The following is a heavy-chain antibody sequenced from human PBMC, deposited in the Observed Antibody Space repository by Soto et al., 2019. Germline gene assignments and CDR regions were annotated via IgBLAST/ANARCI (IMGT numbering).Heavy chain of an antibody. J-gene: IGHJ5*02. D-gene: IGHD3-9*01. CDR3: ARGDYDILPGYQYNWLDP. CDR1: GGSISSYY. V-gene: IGHV4-59*01. Sequence: SETLSLTCTVSGGSISSYYWSWIRQPPGKGLEWIGYIYYSGSTNYNPSLKSRVTISVDTSKNQFSLKPSSVTAADTAVYYCARGDYDILPGYQYNWLDPWGQGTLVTVSS. CDR2: IYYSGST.